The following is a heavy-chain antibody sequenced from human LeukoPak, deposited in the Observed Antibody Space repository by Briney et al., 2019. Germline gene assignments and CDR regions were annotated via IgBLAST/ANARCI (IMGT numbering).Heavy chain of an antibody. Sequence: PGGSLRLSCAASGFTVSSNYMSWVRQAPGKGLEWVSAIYAGGSTYYADSVKGRFTISRDNSKNTLYLQMNSLRAEDTAVYYCASWTYYYHSSGYYWGQGTLVTVSS. CDR2: IYAGGST. V-gene: IGHV3-53*01. J-gene: IGHJ4*02. D-gene: IGHD3-22*01. CDR3: ASWTYYYHSSGYY. CDR1: GFTVSSNY.